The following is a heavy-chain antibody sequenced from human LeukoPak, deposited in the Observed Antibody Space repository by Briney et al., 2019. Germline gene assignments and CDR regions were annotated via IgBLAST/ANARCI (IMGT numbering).Heavy chain of an antibody. CDR1: GGSFSGYY. CDR2: INQSGST. Sequence: PSETLSLTCAVYGGSFSGYYWNWIRQPPGKGLEWIGEINQSGSTTYNPSLKSRVTISVDTSKNQFSLKLSPVTAADTAVYYCARDLGILWFGGQSYFDYWGQGTLVTVSS. V-gene: IGHV4-34*01. J-gene: IGHJ4*02. CDR3: ARDLGILWFGGQSYFDY. D-gene: IGHD3-10*01.